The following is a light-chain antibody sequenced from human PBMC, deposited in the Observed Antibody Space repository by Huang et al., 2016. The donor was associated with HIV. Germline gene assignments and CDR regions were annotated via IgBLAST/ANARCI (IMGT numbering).Light chain of an antibody. CDR1: QGVGSN. CDR3: QQYNNWPPVT. J-gene: IGKJ4*01. V-gene: IGKV3-15*01. CDR2: GVS. Sequence: EIVMTQSPATLAVSPGERATLSCRASQGVGSNLAWYQHKPGQAPRLLIYGVSTRATGSPARFSGSGSGTDFTLTISSLQSEDFAVYYCQQYNNWPPVTFGGGTKVEIK.